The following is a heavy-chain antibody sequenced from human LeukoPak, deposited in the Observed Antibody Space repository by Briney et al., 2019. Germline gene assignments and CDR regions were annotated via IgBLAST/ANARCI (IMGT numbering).Heavy chain of an antibody. V-gene: IGHV4-4*09. CDR3: ARRARYSNYVRYYYYMDV. CDR2: IYTSGST. J-gene: IGHJ6*03. CDR1: GGSISSYY. Sequence: TSETLSLTCTVSGGSISSYYWSWIRQPPGKGLEWIGYIYTSGSTNYNPSLKSRVTISVDTSKNQFSLKLSSVTAADTAVHYCARRARYSNYVRYYYYMDVWGKGTTVTVSS. D-gene: IGHD4-11*01.